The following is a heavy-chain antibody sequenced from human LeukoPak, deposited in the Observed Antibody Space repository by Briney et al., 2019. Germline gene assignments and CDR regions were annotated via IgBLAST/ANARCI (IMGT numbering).Heavy chain of an antibody. CDR3: ARVRFAEGYFDF. V-gene: IGHV4-38-2*02. CDR2: IYHSGST. J-gene: IGHJ4*02. D-gene: IGHD3-10*01. Sequence: PETLSLTCTVSGYSISSAYYWSWIRQPPGKGLEWIGNIYHSGSTYYNSSLKSRVTISVDIAKHQFSLNLRSVTAADTAVYYCARVRFAEGYFDFWGQGTLVTVSS. CDR1: GYSISSAYY.